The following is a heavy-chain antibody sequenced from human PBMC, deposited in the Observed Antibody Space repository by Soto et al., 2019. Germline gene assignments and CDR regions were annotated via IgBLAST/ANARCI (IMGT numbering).Heavy chain of an antibody. V-gene: IGHV4-39*01. CDR3: ARWAIAVAGHASGFDP. CDR1: GGSISSSSYY. CDR2: IYYSGST. Sequence: SETLSLTCTVSGGSISSSSYYWGWIRQPPGKGLEWIGSIYYSGSTYYTPSLKSRVTISVDTSKNQFSLKLSSVTAADTAVYYCARWAIAVAGHASGFDPWGQGTLVTVSS. J-gene: IGHJ5*02. D-gene: IGHD6-19*01.